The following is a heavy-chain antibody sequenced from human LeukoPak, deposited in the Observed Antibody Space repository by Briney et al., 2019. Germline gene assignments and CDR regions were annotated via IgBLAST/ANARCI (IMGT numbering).Heavy chain of an antibody. CDR1: GFTFSSYS. V-gene: IGHV3-48*01. D-gene: IGHD2-2*01. Sequence: PGGSLRLSCADSGFTFSSYSMNWVRQAPGKGLEWVSYISSSSSTIYYADSVKGRFTISRDNSKNTLYLQMNSLRAEDTAVYYCAKDGYCSSTSCYHVGRTFDYWGQGTLVTVSS. CDR2: ISSSSSTI. J-gene: IGHJ4*02. CDR3: AKDGYCSSTSCYHVGRTFDY.